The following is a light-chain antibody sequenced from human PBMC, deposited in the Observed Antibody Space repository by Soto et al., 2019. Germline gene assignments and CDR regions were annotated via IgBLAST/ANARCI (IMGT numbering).Light chain of an antibody. CDR3: QQLRSYPLT. V-gene: IGKV1-9*01. CDR2: DAS. CDR1: QGINTY. Sequence: DIQLTQSPSFLSASVGDRVTITCRASQGINTYLAWYQQKLGKAPKVLIYDASKLHSGVPSRFSGSGSGTEFTLTISSLQPEDFATYYCQQLRSYPLTFGGGTKVDIK. J-gene: IGKJ4*01.